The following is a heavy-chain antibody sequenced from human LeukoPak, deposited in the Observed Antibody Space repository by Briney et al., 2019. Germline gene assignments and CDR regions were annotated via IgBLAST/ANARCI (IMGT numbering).Heavy chain of an antibody. CDR2: ISAYNGNT. D-gene: IGHD3-9*01. CDR1: GYTFTSYG. CDR3: ARDLVRYFDWSVPSLDY. Sequence: GASVKVSCKASGYTFTSYGISWVRQAPGQGLEWMGWISAYNGNTNYAQKLQGRVTMTTDTSTSTAYMELRSLRSDDTAVYYCARDLVRYFDWSVPSLDYWGQGTLVTVSS. J-gene: IGHJ4*02. V-gene: IGHV1-18*01.